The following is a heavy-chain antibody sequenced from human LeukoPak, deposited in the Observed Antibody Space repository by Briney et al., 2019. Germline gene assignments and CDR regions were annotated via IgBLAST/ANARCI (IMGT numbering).Heavy chain of an antibody. J-gene: IGHJ6*02. CDR2: IYYSGST. V-gene: IGHV4-59*01. CDR1: GGSISSYY. CDR3: ARVNYYYYGMDV. Sequence: SETLSLTCTVSGGSISSYYWSWIRQPPGKGLEWIGYIYYSGSTNYNPSLKSRVTISVDTSKNQFSLKLSSVTAADTAVYYCARVNYYYYGMDVWGQGTTVTVSS.